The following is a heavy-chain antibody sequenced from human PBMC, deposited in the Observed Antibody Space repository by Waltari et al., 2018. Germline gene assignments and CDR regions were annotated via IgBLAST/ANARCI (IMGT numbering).Heavy chain of an antibody. D-gene: IGHD3-10*01. CDR2: INEEAKEK. J-gene: IGHJ4*02. V-gene: IGHV3-7*04. CDR3: ARGEEGYGEAYY. CDR1: GFTFNKYW. Sequence: EVQLVESGGGLVQPGGSLRLSCAASGFTFNKYWMTWVRQAPGKGRGWVDNINEEAKEKYHVDSVKGRFTISRDKTKKSLYLQMNSLRVDETAVYYCARGEEGYGEAYYWGQGTLVTVSS.